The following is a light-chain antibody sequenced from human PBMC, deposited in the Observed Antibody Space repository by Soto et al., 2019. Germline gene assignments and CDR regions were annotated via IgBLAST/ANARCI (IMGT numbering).Light chain of an antibody. CDR1: SSDVDGYNY. V-gene: IGLV2-14*03. J-gene: IGLJ1*01. CDR3: RSYTSATTYV. Sequence: QSVLTQPASVSGSPGQSIAISCTGTSSDVDGYNYVSWYQHHPGKAPKLMIYDVSSRPSGVSNRFSGSKSGNTASLTISGLQTEDEADYYCRSYTSATTYVFGTGTKVTVL. CDR2: DVS.